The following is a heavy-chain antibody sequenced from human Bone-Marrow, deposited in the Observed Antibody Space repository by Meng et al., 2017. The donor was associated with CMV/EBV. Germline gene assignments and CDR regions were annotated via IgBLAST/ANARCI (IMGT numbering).Heavy chain of an antibody. V-gene: IGHV3-13*01. J-gene: IGHJ4*02. Sequence: GESLKISCAASGFTFSSYDMHWVRQATGKGLEWVSAIGTAGDTYYPGSVKGRFTISRDNSKNTLYLQMNSLRAEDTAVYYCARDRGGYYDSSGYYYTYFDYWGQGTLVTVSS. CDR3: ARDRGGYYDSSGYYYTYFDY. D-gene: IGHD3-22*01. CDR2: IGTAGDT. CDR1: GFTFSSYD.